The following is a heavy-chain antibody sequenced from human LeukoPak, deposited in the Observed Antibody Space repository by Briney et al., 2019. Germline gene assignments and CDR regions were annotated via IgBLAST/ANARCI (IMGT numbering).Heavy chain of an antibody. CDR1: GGSISSSSYY. D-gene: IGHD3-22*01. V-gene: IGHV4-39*01. J-gene: IGHJ5*02. CDR2: IYYSGST. Sequence: KSSQTLSLTCTVSGGSISSSSYYWGWIRQPPGKGLEWIGSIYYSGSTYYNPSLKSRVTISVDTSKNQFSLKLSSVTAADTAVYYCARHEFDGSGYYSINWFDPWGQGTLVTVSS. CDR3: ARHEFDGSGYYSINWFDP.